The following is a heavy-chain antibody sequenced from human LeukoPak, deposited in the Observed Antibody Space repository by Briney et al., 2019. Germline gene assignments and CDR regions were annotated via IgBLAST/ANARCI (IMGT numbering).Heavy chain of an antibody. CDR1: GVTVSSNY. V-gene: IGHV3-53*01. D-gene: IGHD3-10*01. J-gene: IGHJ4*02. CDR3: ARSNYYGSGSYWVGYFDY. CDR2: IYSGGST. Sequence: GGSLRLSCAASGVTVSSNYMSWVRQAPGEGLEWGSVIYSGGSTYYADSVKGRFTISRDNSKNTLYLQMNSLRAEDTAVYYCARSNYYGSGSYWVGYFDYWGQGTLVTVSS.